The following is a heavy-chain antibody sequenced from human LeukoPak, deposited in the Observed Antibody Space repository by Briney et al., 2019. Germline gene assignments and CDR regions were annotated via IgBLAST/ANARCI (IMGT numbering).Heavy chain of an antibody. J-gene: IGHJ6*02. CDR3: ARDHSYYFGSQTSTLDV. D-gene: IGHD3-10*01. CDR2: IYYTGSV. V-gene: IGHV4-31*03. CDR1: GASISTGGFY. Sequence: PSETLSLTCTISGASISTGGFYWTWIRQPPGEGLEWIGYIYYTGSVDYNASLKSRLTISLGTSKNRFSLKLNSVTAADTAVYYCARDHSYYFGSQTSTLDVWGQGTAVTVSS.